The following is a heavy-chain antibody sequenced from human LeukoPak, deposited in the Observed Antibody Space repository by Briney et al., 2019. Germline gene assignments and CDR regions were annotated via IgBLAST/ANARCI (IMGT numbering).Heavy chain of an antibody. J-gene: IGHJ3*02. CDR3: ARHKEGAFDI. Sequence: SETLSLTCTVSGGSISSYYWSWIRQPPGKGLEWIAYIYHTGTTNYNPSLKSRVTISVDTSKNQFSLKLNSVTAADTAVYYCARHKEGAFDIWGLGTMVTVSS. V-gene: IGHV4-59*08. CDR1: GGSISSYY. CDR2: IYHTGTT.